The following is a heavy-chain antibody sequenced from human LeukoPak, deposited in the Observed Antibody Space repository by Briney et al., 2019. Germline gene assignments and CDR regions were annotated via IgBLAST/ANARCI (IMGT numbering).Heavy chain of an antibody. Sequence: SETLSLTCTVSGGSISSGDYYWSRIRQPPGKGLEWIGYIYYSWSTYYNPSLKSRVTISVDTSKNQFSLKLSSVTAADTAVYYCARVQTLAAAGNYYYGMDVWGQGTTVTVSS. CDR2: IYYSWST. CDR1: GGSISSGDYY. J-gene: IGHJ6*02. CDR3: ARVQTLAAAGNYYYGMDV. V-gene: IGHV4-30-4*01. D-gene: IGHD6-13*01.